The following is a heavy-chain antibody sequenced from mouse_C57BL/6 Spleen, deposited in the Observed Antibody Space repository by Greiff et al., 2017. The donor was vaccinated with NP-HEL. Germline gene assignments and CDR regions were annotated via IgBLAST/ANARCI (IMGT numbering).Heavy chain of an antibody. CDR1: GYTFTDYN. CDR3: ARGWVYWYFDV. D-gene: IGHD3-3*01. J-gene: IGHJ1*03. V-gene: IGHV1-22*01. CDR2: INPNNGGT. Sequence: VQLKESGPELVKPGASVKMSCKASGYTFTDYNMHWVKQSHGKSLEWIGYINPNNGGTSYNQKFKGKATLTVNKSSSTAYMELRSLTSEDSAVYYCARGWVYWYFDVWGTGTTVTVSS.